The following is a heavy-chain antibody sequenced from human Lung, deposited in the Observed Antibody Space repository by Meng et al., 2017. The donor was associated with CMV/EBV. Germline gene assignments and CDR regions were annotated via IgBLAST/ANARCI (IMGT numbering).Heavy chain of an antibody. CDR1: GFTFSSYW. J-gene: IGHJ4*02. D-gene: IGHD2-15*01. CDR3: ARGYPVVVQY. V-gene: IGHV3-7*01. Sequence: SCEASGFTFSSYWMSWVRQAPGKGLEWVANIKKDGSEKKYVDSVKGGFTISRDNAKNSLYLQMNSMRAESTAVYYCARGYPVVVQYWGQGTVVTVSS. CDR2: IKKDGSEK.